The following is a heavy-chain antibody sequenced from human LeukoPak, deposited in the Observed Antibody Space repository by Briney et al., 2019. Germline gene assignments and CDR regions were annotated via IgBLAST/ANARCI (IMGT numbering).Heavy chain of an antibody. J-gene: IGHJ3*02. V-gene: IGHV4-39*01. Sequence: NASETLSLTCTVSGGAISSSSYYWGWIRQPPGKGLEWIGSIYYSGSTYYNPSLKSRVTISVDTSKNQFSLKLSSVTVADTAVYYCGAVAGAYASPHAFDIWGQGTMVTVSS. CDR1: GGAISSSSYY. CDR2: IYYSGST. D-gene: IGHD6-19*01. CDR3: GAVAGAYASPHAFDI.